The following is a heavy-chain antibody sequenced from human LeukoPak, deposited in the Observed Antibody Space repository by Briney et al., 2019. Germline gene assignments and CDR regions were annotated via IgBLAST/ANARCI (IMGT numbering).Heavy chain of an antibody. J-gene: IGHJ4*02. V-gene: IGHV4-4*07. CDR2: VYTSGST. Sequence: SETLSLTCTVSGAPINNYYWSWIRQPAGKGLEWIGRVYTSGSTNYNPSFRSRVTMSVDKSKNQLPLKLTSVTAADTAVYYCAGRDYWGQGTLVTVSS. CDR3: AGRDY. CDR1: GAPINNYY.